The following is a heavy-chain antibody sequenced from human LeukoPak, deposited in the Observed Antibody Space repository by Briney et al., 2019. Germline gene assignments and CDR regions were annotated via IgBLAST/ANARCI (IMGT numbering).Heavy chain of an antibody. Sequence: SETLSLTCTVSGGSISSSSYYWGWIRQPPGKGLEWIGSIYYSGTTYYNPSLKSRVTISVDTSKNQFSLNLTSMTAADTAVYYCARPRYSGRGHDAFDIWGQGTMVTVSS. CDR1: GGSISSSSYY. D-gene: IGHD4-11*01. J-gene: IGHJ3*02. V-gene: IGHV4-39*07. CDR2: IYYSGTT. CDR3: ARPRYSGRGHDAFDI.